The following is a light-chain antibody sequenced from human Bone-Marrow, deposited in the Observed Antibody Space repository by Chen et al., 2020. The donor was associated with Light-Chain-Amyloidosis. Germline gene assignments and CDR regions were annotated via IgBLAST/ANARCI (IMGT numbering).Light chain of an antibody. Sequence: QSVLTHPASVSGSPGQSITISCSGTSSDVGGYNYVSWYQQHPGKFPKLILYDVHKRPSGVSNRFSGSKSGNTASLTISGLQTEDEADYYCSSYTSNITGVVFGGGTKLPVL. V-gene: IGLV2-14*03. CDR2: DVH. J-gene: IGLJ2*01. CDR1: SSDVGGYNY. CDR3: SSYTSNITGVV.